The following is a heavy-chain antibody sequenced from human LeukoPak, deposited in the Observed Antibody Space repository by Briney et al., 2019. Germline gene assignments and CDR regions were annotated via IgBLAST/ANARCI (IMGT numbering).Heavy chain of an antibody. CDR1: GFTFSSYW. CDR2: TVGSRPDT. J-gene: IGHJ4*02. CDR3: AKDRGFRSTWYGGTDY. V-gene: IGHV3-23*01. D-gene: IGHD6-13*01. Sequence: GGSLRLSCAASGFTFSSYWMRWVRQTPGGGLEWVSATVGSRPDTYHADSVKGRFTISRDNSKNTLYLQMNNLRAEDTAAYYCAKDRGFRSTWYGGTDYWGQGTLVTVSS.